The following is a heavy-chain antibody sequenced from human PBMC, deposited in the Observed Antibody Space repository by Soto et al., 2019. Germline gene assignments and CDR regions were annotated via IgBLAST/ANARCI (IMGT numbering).Heavy chain of an antibody. D-gene: IGHD5-18*01. Sequence: TSCEHQVPGKGLEWVSTIYGGDGTYYADSVKGRFTISRDISKNTIYLQMNSLRVEDTAVYYCSREGEDSYGYACYHCAWGAPLTVSSFQ. J-gene: IGHJ1*01. CDR2: IYGGDGT. CDR3: SREGEDSYGYACYHCAWGAPLTVSSFQ. V-gene: IGHV3-53*01.